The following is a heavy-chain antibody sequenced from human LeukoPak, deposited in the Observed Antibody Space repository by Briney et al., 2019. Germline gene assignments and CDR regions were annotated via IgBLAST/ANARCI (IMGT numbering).Heavy chain of an antibody. CDR2: ISAYNGNT. V-gene: IGHV1-18*01. CDR1: GYAFTSYG. CDR3: ASGYSYASYFDY. J-gene: IGHJ4*02. D-gene: IGHD5-18*01. Sequence: ASVKLSCKASGYAFTSYGISWVRQPPGQGLEWMGWISAYNGNTNYAQKLQGRVTMTTDTSTSTAYMELRSLRSEDTAMYFCASGYSYASYFDYWGQGTLVTVSS.